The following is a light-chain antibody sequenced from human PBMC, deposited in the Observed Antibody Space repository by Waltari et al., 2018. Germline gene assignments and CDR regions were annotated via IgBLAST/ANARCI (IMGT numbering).Light chain of an antibody. CDR1: SLRSSY. CDR3: HSRDSSGDHVV. CDR2: GKY. V-gene: IGLV3-19*01. Sequence: SSELTQDPAVSVALGQTVSITCQGDSLRSSYASWYHQKPGQAPILVIYGKYNTPSGVPDRFSGSSSGDTASLTISGAQAEDEADYYCHSRDSSGDHVVFGGGTKLTVL. J-gene: IGLJ2*01.